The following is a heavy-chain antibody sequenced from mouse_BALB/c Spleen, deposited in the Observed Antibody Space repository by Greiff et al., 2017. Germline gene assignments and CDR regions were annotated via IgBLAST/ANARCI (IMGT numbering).Heavy chain of an antibody. CDR1: GYTFTDYV. V-gene: IGHV1-77*01. CDR2: IYPGSGST. J-gene: IGHJ3*01. D-gene: IGHD2-1*01. CDR3: ARRLYYGKFSAWFAY. Sequence: QVQLQQSGPELVKPGASVKMSCKASGYTFTDYVISWVKQRTGQGLEWIGEIYPGSGSTYYNEKFKGKATLTADKSSNTAYMQLSSLTSEDSAVYFCARRLYYGKFSAWFAYWGQGTLVTVSA.